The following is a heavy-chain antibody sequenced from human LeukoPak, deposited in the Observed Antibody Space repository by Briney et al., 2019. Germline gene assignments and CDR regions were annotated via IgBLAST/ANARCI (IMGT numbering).Heavy chain of an antibody. Sequence: GASVKVSCKTSGYTFTGYYMHWVRQAPGQGLEWMGWINPNSGGTNYEQKFQGRVNMTRDTSISTAFMELRRLRSDDTAIYYCARGTYNYGLEYWGQGTLVTVSS. V-gene: IGHV1-2*02. CDR3: ARGTYNYGLEY. CDR2: INPNSGGT. J-gene: IGHJ4*02. D-gene: IGHD5-24*01. CDR1: GYTFTGYY.